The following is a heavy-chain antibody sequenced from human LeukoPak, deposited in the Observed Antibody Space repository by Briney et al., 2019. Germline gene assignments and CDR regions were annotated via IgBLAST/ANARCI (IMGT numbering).Heavy chain of an antibody. D-gene: IGHD2-21*01. V-gene: IGHV3-30*02. CDR3: AKDPCGGDCYSRYFDY. CDR1: GFTFSSYG. J-gene: IGHJ4*02. CDR2: IRYDGSNK. Sequence: PGGSLRLSCAASGFTFSSYGMHWVRQAPGKGLEWVAFIRYDGSNKYYADSVKGRFTISRDNSKNTLYLQMNSLRAEDTAVYYCAKDPCGGDCYSRYFDYWGQGTLVTASS.